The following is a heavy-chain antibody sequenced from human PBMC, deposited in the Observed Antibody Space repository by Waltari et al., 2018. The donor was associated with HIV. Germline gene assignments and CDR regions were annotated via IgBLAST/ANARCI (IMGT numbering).Heavy chain of an antibody. CDR3: ARRKGDYRTAFDI. CDR2: IYPGDSDA. V-gene: IGHV5-51*01. CDR1: GNNFAGYW. J-gene: IGHJ3*02. D-gene: IGHD4-17*01. Sequence: EETLVQSGAEVKEPGASLKISCKSLGNNFAGYWVGWVRQMPGKGLEWMGVIYPGDSDAVYSPSFQGRVIMSTDSSISTVYLQWSSLRASDTAMYYCARRKGDYRTAFDIWGQGTMVTASS.